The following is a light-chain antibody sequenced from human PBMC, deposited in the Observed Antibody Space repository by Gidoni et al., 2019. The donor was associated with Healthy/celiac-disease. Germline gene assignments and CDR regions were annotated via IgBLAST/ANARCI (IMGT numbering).Light chain of an antibody. CDR1: QSVTRN. CDR3: QQYNNWPGCT. J-gene: IGKJ3*01. CDR2: GAS. V-gene: IGKV3-15*01. Sequence: EIVMTQSPATLSVSPGERATLSCRASQSVTRNLAWYQQKPGQAPRLLIYGASTRATGIPARFSGSGSGTEFTLTISSLQSEDFAVYYCQQYNNWPGCTFGPGTKVDIK.